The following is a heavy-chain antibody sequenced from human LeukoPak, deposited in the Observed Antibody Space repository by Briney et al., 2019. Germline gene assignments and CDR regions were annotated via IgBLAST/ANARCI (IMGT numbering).Heavy chain of an antibody. J-gene: IGHJ4*02. CDR3: ARGHTILAY. D-gene: IGHD3-3*01. CDR1: GLIFSNYW. Sequence: GGSLRLSCAASGLIFSNYWMSWFRQAPGKGLEWVANIKQDGSEKYYVDSVKGRFTIYRDNAKNSLYLQMNSLRAEDTAVYYCARGHTILAYWGQGTLVTVSS. V-gene: IGHV3-7*02. CDR2: IKQDGSEK.